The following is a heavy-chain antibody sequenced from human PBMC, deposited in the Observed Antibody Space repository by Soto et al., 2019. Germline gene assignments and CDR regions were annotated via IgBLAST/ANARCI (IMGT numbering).Heavy chain of an antibody. V-gene: IGHV6-1*01. CDR3: AGGHYYYSGMDV. CDR2: TYYRSKWYN. CDR1: GDSVSSNRAA. J-gene: IGHJ6*04. Sequence: PSQTLSLTCVISGDSVSSNRAAWNWIRQSPSRGLEWLGRTYYRSKWYNDYAVSVKSRITINPDTSKNQFSLQLNSVTPEDTALYSCAGGHYYYSGMDVWGKGTTVTVSS.